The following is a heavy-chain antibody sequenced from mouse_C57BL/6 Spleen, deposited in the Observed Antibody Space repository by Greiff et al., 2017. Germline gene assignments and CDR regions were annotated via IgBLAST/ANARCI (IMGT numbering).Heavy chain of an antibody. CDR2: ILPGSGST. CDR1: GYTFTGYW. Sequence: VQLQQSGAELMKPGASVKLSCKATGYTFTGYWIEWVKRRPGHGLEWIGEILPGSGSTNSNEKFKGKATFTADTSSNTAYMQLSSLTTEDSAIYYCAANWDGRGYWGQGATLTASS. J-gene: IGHJ2*01. CDR3: AANWDGRGY. V-gene: IGHV1-9*01. D-gene: IGHD4-1*01.